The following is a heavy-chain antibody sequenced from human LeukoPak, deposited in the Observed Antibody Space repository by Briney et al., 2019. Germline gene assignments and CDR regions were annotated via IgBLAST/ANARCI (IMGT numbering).Heavy chain of an antibody. J-gene: IGHJ6*03. CDR2: IYYSGST. D-gene: IGHD1-1*01. Sequence: SETLSLTCTVSGGSISSSSYYWGWIRQPPGKGLEWIGYIYYSGSTNYNPSLKSRVTISVDTSKNQFSLKLSSVTAADTAVYYCARATWSRLDSYYYYYYMDVWGKGTTVTISS. V-gene: IGHV4-61*05. CDR3: ARATWSRLDSYYYYYYMDV. CDR1: GGSISSSSYY.